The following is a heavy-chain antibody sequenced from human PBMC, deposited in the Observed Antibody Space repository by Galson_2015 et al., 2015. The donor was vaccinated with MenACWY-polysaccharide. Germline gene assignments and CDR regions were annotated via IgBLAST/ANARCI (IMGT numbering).Heavy chain of an antibody. J-gene: IGHJ4*02. V-gene: IGHV1-18*01. CDR3: ARLLAPYDYVWGSYRYTYDY. CDR2: ISAYNGNT. D-gene: IGHD3-16*02. Sequence: WISAYNGNTNYAQKLQGRVTMTTDTSTSTAYMELRSLRSDDTAVYYCARLLAPYDYVWGSYRYTYDYWSQGTLVTVSS.